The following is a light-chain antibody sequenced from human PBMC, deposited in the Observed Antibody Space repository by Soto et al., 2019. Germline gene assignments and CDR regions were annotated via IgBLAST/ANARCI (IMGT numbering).Light chain of an antibody. V-gene: IGKV3-20*01. CDR1: QRGSNSY. Sequence: EMVVTQAPGTLSLSPEERATLAGRASQRGSNSYLNWYQQEPGQAHKILSYDASNRDTGRPDRFSGSGSGTDFTLTISRLEPEDFALYYCQKYGSSPWTSGQGT. CDR3: QKYGSSPWT. J-gene: IGKJ1*01. CDR2: DAS.